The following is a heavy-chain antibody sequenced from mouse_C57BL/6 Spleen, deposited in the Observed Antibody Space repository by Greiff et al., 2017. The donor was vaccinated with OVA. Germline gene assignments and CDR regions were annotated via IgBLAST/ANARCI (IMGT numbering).Heavy chain of an antibody. J-gene: IGHJ3*01. V-gene: IGHV1-55*01. D-gene: IGHD2-1*01. CDR3: ARSNYGNAWFAY. Sequence: VQLQQPGAELVKPGASVKMSCTASGYTFTSYWITWVKQRPGQGLEWIGDIYPGSGSTNYNEKFKSKATLTVDTSSSTAYRQLSSLTSEDSAVYYCARSNYGNAWFAYWGQGTLVTVSA. CDR2: IYPGSGST. CDR1: GYTFTSYW.